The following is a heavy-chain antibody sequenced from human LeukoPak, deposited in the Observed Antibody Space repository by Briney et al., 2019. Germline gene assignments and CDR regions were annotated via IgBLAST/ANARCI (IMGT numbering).Heavy chain of an antibody. D-gene: IGHD4-17*01. V-gene: IGHV4-59*08. Sequence: SETLSLTCTVSGGSISSYYWTWIRQPPGKRLEWIGYIYDTGSTNYNPSLKSRVTISVDTSKNQFSLKLRSATAADTAVYYCARHWDYGDARWFDPWGQGTLVTVSS. CDR3: ARHWDYGDARWFDP. J-gene: IGHJ5*02. CDR1: GGSISSYY. CDR2: IYDTGST.